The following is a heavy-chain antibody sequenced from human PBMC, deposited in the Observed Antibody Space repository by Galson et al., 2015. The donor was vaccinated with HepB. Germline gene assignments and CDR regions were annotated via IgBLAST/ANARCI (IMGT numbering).Heavy chain of an antibody. CDR1: GFTVSSNY. CDR3: ARGQYSGSYRVGSGAFDI. D-gene: IGHD1-26*01. J-gene: IGHJ3*02. Sequence: SLRLSCAASGFTVSSNYMSWVRQAPGKGLEWVSVIYSGGSTYYADSVKGRFTISRDNSKNTLYLQMNSLRAEDTAVYYCARGQYSGSYRVGSGAFDIWGQGTMVTVSS. V-gene: IGHV3-53*01. CDR2: IYSGGST.